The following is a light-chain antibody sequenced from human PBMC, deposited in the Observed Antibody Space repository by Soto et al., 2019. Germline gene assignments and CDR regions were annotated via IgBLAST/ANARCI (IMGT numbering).Light chain of an antibody. J-gene: IGLJ3*02. CDR1: SGHKKYA. V-gene: IGLV4-69*01. CDR3: QTWGTGFRV. Sequence: QLVLTQSPSASASLGASVKLTCTLSSGHKKYAIAWHQQQPQKGPRYLMNVNSDGSHSKGDGIPDRFSGSSSGTERYLIISGLQSEDEADYYCQTWGTGFRVFGGGTKVTVL. CDR2: VNSDGSH.